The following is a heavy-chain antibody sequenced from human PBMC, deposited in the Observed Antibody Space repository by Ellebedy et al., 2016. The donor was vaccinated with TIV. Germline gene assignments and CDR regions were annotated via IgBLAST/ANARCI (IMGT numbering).Heavy chain of an antibody. D-gene: IGHD4-17*01. Sequence: GESLKISCAVSGFTFSSYWMSWVRQAPGKGLEWVANIRQDGSKNYVDSVKGRFTISRDNAKNSLYLHMNSLRVEDTAVYYCARDGAYGDYAPGQYGMDVWGQGTTVTVS. CDR1: GFTFSSYW. J-gene: IGHJ6*02. CDR3: ARDGAYGDYAPGQYGMDV. CDR2: IRQDGSK. V-gene: IGHV3-7*03.